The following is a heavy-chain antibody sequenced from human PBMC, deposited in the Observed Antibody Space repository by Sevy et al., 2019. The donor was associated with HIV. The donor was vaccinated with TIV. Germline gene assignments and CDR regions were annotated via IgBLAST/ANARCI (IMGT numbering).Heavy chain of an antibody. D-gene: IGHD3-9*01. CDR1: GFTFSSYW. V-gene: IGHV3-7*01. CDR3: AGEQVLRYFDWGFDP. J-gene: IGHJ5*02. CDR2: IKQDGSEK. Sequence: GGSLRLSCAASGFTFSSYWMSWVRQAPGKGLEWVANIKQDGSEKYYVDSVKGRFTISRDNAKNSLYLQMNSLRAEDTGGYYCAGEQVLRYFDWGFDPWGQGTLVTVSS.